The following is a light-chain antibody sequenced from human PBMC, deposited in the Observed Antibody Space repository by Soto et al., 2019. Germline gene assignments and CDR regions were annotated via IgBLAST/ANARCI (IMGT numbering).Light chain of an antibody. Sequence: DIQMTQSPSSLSASVGDGVTITCRASQSISDYLKWYQQKPGEAPKLLIYTASSLQSGVPSRFSGSGSGTDFTLTISSLQPEDFATYYCQQSYSTPLAFGGGTKVEI. CDR3: QQSYSTPLA. CDR2: TAS. CDR1: QSISDY. V-gene: IGKV1-39*01. J-gene: IGKJ4*01.